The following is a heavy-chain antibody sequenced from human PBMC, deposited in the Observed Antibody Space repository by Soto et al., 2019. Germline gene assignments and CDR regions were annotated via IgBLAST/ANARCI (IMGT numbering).Heavy chain of an antibody. Sequence: SETLSLTCTVSGGSISSYYWSWIRQPPGKGLEWIGYIYYSGSTNYNPSLKSRVTISVDTSKNQFSLKLSSVTAADTAVYYCARGEDYCDYVNSQKNYGMDVWGQGTTVTVSS. D-gene: IGHD4-17*01. CDR2: IYYSGST. CDR1: GGSISSYY. J-gene: IGHJ6*02. V-gene: IGHV4-59*01. CDR3: ARGEDYCDYVNSQKNYGMDV.